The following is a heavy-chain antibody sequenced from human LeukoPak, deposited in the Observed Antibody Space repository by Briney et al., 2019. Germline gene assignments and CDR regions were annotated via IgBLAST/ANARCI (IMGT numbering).Heavy chain of an antibody. Sequence: PSETLSLTCTVSGGSISSGGYYWSWIRQHPGKGLEWIGYIYYSGSTYYNPSLKSRVTISVDTSKNQFSLKLSSVTAADTAVYYCARSFKVATWDYFDYWGQGTLVTVSS. V-gene: IGHV4-31*03. J-gene: IGHJ4*02. D-gene: IGHD5-12*01. CDR2: IYYSGST. CDR1: GGSISSGGYY. CDR3: ARSFKVATWDYFDY.